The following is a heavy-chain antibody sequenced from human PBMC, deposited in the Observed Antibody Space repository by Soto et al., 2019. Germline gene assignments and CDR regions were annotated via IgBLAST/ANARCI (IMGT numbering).Heavy chain of an antibody. CDR2: ISGSVDST. CDR1: GFPFSMYA. J-gene: IGHJ6*02. D-gene: IGHD6-6*01. CDR3: AKSPSRAPYGMDV. V-gene: IGHV3-23*01. Sequence: EVQLLESGGGLVQPGGSLRLSCAASGFPFSMYAMTWVRQAPGKGLEWVSAISGSVDSTYYADSVKGRFTISRDNSKKTVYLEMNSLRVEDTAVYHCAKSPSRAPYGMDVWGQVTTVTVSS.